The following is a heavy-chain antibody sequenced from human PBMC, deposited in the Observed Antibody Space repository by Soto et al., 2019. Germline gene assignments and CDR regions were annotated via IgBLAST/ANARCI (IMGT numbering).Heavy chain of an antibody. CDR1: GGTFSSYA. V-gene: IGHV1-69*13. J-gene: IGHJ6*02. CDR2: IIPIFGTA. Sequence: SVKVSCKASGGTFSSYAISWVRQAPGQGLEWMGGIIPIFGTANYAQKFQGRVTITADESTSTAYMELSSLRSEDTAVYYLARDAPRGYSYGYQPNYYGMDVSGQGTTVTVSS. CDR3: ARDAPRGYSYGYQPNYYGMDV. D-gene: IGHD5-18*01.